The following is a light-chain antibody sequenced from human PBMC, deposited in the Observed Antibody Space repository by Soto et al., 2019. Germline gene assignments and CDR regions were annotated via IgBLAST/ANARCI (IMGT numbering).Light chain of an antibody. CDR2: AAS. V-gene: IGKV1-39*01. J-gene: IGKJ1*01. CDR3: QQSYSTPPT. CDR1: QSISSY. Sequence: DIQMTQSPSSLSASVGDRVTITCRASQSISSYLNWYQQKPGKAPKLLIYAASSLQSGVPSRFSGSGSGTDFTLTISSLQPEDFATCYCQQSYSTPPTFGQGTKV.